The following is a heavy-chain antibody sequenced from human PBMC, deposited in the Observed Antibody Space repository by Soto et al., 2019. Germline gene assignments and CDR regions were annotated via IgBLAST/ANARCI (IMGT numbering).Heavy chain of an antibody. V-gene: IGHV2-5*02. CDR1: GFSLSTSGVG. CDR2: IYWDDDK. D-gene: IGHD1-26*01. Sequence: QITLKESGPTLVKPTQTLTLTCTFSGFSLSTSGVGVGWIRQPPGKALEWLALIYWDDDKRYSPSLKSRLTITKDTSKNHVVLTMANMDPVDTATYYCAHRRPPYVSYANYYFDYWGQGTLVTVSS. J-gene: IGHJ4*02. CDR3: AHRRPPYVSYANYYFDY.